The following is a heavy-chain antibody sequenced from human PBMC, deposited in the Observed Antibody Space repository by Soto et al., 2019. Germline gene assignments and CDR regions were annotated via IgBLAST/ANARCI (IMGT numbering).Heavy chain of an antibody. CDR2: INPNSGGT. CDR3: ARVRGSWSFDAFDI. D-gene: IGHD2-15*01. CDR1: GYTFTGYY. Sequence: GASVKVSCKASGYTFTGYYMHWVRQAPGQGLEGMGWINPNSGGTNYAQKFQGWVTMTRDTSISTAYMELSRLRSDDTAVYYCARVRGSWSFDAFDIWGKGTMVTVSS. V-gene: IGHV1-2*04. J-gene: IGHJ3*02.